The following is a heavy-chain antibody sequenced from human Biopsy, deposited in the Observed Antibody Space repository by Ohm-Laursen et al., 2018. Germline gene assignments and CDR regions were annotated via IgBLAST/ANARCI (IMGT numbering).Heavy chain of an antibody. CDR2: INYRGNT. V-gene: IGHV4-59*01. D-gene: IGHD4-11*01. CDR1: GASIEDYY. Sequence: SDTLSLTCTVSGASIEDYYWTWIRQAPGKTLEWIASINYRGNTNYNPSHRSRVTISVDTSKNQFSLKLSSVTAADTAVYYCARDSGILNYGNFKYYHYYGMDVWGQGTKVTVSS. CDR3: ARDSGILNYGNFKYYHYYGMDV. J-gene: IGHJ6*02.